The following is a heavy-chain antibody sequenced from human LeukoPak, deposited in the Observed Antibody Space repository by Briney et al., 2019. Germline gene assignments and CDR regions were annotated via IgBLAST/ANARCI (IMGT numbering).Heavy chain of an antibody. Sequence: GGSLRLSCAASGFTFSSYSMNWVRQAPGKGLEWVSSISSSSSYIYYADSVKGRFTISRDNAKSSLYLQMNSLRAEDTAVYYCARVHGYDYADHGFDYWGQGTLVTVSS. CDR1: GFTFSSYS. CDR3: ARVHGYDYADHGFDY. D-gene: IGHD4-17*01. J-gene: IGHJ4*02. V-gene: IGHV3-21*01. CDR2: ISSSSSYI.